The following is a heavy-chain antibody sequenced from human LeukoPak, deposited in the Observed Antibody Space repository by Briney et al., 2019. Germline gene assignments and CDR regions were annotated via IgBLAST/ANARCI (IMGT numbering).Heavy chain of an antibody. D-gene: IGHD6-19*01. V-gene: IGHV1-69*05. J-gene: IGHJ4*02. CDR1: GGTFSNYA. Sequence: SVKVSCKASGGTFSNYASSWVRQAPGQGLEWMGAIIPIFGTANYAQKLQGRVTMTTDTSTSTAYMELRSLRSDDTAVYYCARVRSYSSGWSLGFYWGQGTLVTVSS. CDR2: IIPIFGTA. CDR3: ARVRSYSSGWSLGFY.